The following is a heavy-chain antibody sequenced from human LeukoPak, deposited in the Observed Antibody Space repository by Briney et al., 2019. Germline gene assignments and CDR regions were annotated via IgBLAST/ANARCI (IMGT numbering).Heavy chain of an antibody. D-gene: IGHD1-26*01. V-gene: IGHV3-23*01. Sequence: GGSLRLSCAASGFTFSSYAMNWVRQAPGKGLEWVSGISGSGGSTYYADSVKGRFTISRDDSKNTVYLQMSSLRVDDTAIYYCAKSGASPLYHMDVWGKGATVTVSS. J-gene: IGHJ6*03. CDR2: ISGSGGST. CDR1: GFTFSSYA. CDR3: AKSGASPLYHMDV.